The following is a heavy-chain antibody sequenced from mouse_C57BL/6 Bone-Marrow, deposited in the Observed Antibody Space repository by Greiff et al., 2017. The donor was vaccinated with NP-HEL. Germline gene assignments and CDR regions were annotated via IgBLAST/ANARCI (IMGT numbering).Heavy chain of an antibody. CDR2: INPGSGGT. D-gene: IGHD1-1*01. V-gene: IGHV1-54*01. Sequence: SGAELVRPGTSVKVSCKASGYAFTNYLIEWVKQRPGQGLEWIGVINPGSGGTNYNEKFKGKATLTADKSSSTAYMQLSSLTSEDSAVYFCARERTTVVARGDYFDYWGQGITLTVSS. CDR3: ARERTTVVARGDYFDY. J-gene: IGHJ2*01. CDR1: GYAFTNYL.